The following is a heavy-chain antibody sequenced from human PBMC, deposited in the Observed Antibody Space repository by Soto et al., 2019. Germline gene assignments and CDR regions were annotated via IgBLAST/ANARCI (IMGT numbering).Heavy chain of an antibody. CDR1: GGTFSSYA. CDR2: IIPIFGTA. CDR3: ASYDSSGYYSLSYYYYYGMDV. J-gene: IGHJ6*02. D-gene: IGHD3-22*01. Sequence: GASVRVSCKASGGTFSSYAISWVRQAPGQGLEWMGGIIPIFGTANYAQKFQGRVTITADKSTSTAYMELSSLRSEDTAVYYCASYDSSGYYSLSYYYYYGMDVWGQGTTVTVSS. V-gene: IGHV1-69*06.